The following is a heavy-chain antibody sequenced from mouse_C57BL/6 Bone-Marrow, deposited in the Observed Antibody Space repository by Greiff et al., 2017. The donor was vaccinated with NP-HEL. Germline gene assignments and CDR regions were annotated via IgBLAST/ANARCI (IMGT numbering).Heavy chain of an antibody. CDR1: GYTFTSYW. D-gene: IGHD1-1*01. Sequence: QVQLQQPGAELVMPGASVKLSCKASGYTFTSYWMHWVKQRPGQGLEWIGEIDPSDSYTNYNQKFKGKSTLTVDKSSSTAYMQLSSLTSEDSAVYYCARWDYYGYYYAMDYWGQGTSVTVSS. J-gene: IGHJ4*01. CDR2: IDPSDSYT. V-gene: IGHV1-69*01. CDR3: ARWDYYGYYYAMDY.